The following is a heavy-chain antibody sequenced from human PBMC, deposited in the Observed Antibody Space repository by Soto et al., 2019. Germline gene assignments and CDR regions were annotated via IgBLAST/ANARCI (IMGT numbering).Heavy chain of an antibody. J-gene: IGHJ5*02. CDR2: ISAYNGNT. CDR1: GYTFTSYG. D-gene: IGHD6-6*01. CDR3: ARVSRVAIGPIEYSSAGGVAWFDP. V-gene: IGHV1-18*01. Sequence: APVKVSCKASGYTFTSYGISWVRQAPGQGLQWMGWISAYNGNTNYAQKLQGRVTMTTDTSTSTAYMELRSLRSDDTAVYYCARVSRVAIGPIEYSSAGGVAWFDPWGQGNLVTVS.